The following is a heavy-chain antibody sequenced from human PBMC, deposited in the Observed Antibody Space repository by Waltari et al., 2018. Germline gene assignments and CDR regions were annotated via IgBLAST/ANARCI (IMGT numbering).Heavy chain of an antibody. J-gene: IGHJ4*02. CDR3: VAEDTTLGRIY. V-gene: IGHV1-58*02. D-gene: IGHD2-15*01. CDR2: IVFGNGYT. CDR1: GFNFGTSA. Sequence: QMQLVQSGPEVKKPLTSVRVSCKASGFNFGTSAIQWVRQARGQPLEWIGGIVFGNGYTNSARKFQERVTITRDMSTSTSYMEVSSLSFDDTADYYCVAEDTTLGRIYWGQGTLVVVSS.